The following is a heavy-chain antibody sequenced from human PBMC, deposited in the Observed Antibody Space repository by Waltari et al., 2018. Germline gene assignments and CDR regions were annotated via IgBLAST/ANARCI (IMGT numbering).Heavy chain of an antibody. Sequence: QVQLQQWGAGLLKPSETLSLTCAVYGGSFSGYYWSWFRQPPGEGLEWIGEIKHSGSTNYNPSLKSRVTISVDTSKNQFSLKLSSVTAADTAVYYCARAREGAVAGNSVYYFDYWGQGTLVTVSS. CDR3: ARAREGAVAGNSVYYFDY. J-gene: IGHJ4*02. CDR1: GGSFSGYY. CDR2: IKHSGST. D-gene: IGHD6-19*01. V-gene: IGHV4-34*01.